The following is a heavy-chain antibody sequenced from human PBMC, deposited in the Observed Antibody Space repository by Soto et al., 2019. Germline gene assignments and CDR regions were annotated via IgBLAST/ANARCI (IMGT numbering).Heavy chain of an antibody. CDR2: IYYSGST. CDR1: GGSLSSNSYY. D-gene: IGHD3-10*01. Sequence: QLQLQESGPGLVKPSETLSLTCTLSGGSLSSNSYYWGWIRQPPGKGLEWIGSIYYSGSTYYNTSLTSRVTRSVSTSKNRISLRLSSATAANTAVYYSARLGAEMNGAGSPPGYWCQGTLVTVST. V-gene: IGHV4-39*01. J-gene: IGHJ4*02. CDR3: ARLGAEMNGAGSPPGY.